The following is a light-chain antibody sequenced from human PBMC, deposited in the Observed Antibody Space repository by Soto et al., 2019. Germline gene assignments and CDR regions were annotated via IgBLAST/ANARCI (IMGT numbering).Light chain of an antibody. Sequence: IGMTQSPATLSVSPGERATLSCRVSQTIYSNVAWYQQRPGQPPRLLIYRASSRATGIPARFSGSGSGTEFTLTINSLQSEDFAVYYCQQYQNLWTFGQGTKVDIK. J-gene: IGKJ1*01. CDR3: QQYQNLWT. V-gene: IGKV3-15*01. CDR1: QTIYSN. CDR2: RAS.